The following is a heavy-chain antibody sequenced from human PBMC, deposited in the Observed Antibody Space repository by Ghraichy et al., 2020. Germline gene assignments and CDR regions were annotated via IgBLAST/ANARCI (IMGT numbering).Heavy chain of an antibody. Sequence: SCAASGIIFSNYAMSWVRQAPGKGLEWVSSISVSGDTTYYADSVEGRFTISRDNSKNTLYLQIDGLRVEDTAIYYCAKDRSTFTYWGQGSLVTVSS. V-gene: IGHV3-23*01. J-gene: IGHJ4*02. CDR3: AKDRSTFTY. CDR2: ISVSGDTT. CDR1: GIIFSNYA.